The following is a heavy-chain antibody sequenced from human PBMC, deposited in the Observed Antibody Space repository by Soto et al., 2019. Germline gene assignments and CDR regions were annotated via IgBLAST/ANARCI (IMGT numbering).Heavy chain of an antibody. D-gene: IGHD3-3*01. J-gene: IGHJ4*02. CDR1: GFSFAGYA. Sequence: GGSLRLSCGATGFSFAGYALTWVRQAPGKGLEWLSAVSGGGASTYYADSVRGRFSISRDVSGNMIYLQLNRLTAGDTATYYCAKTQPFNGYYGGFDAWGQGTRVTVSS. CDR3: AKTQPFNGYYGGFDA. V-gene: IGHV3-23*01. CDR2: VSGGGAST.